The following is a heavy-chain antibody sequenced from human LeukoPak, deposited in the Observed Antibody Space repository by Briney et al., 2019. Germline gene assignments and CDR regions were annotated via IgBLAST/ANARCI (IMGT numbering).Heavy chain of an antibody. V-gene: IGHV4-61*02. D-gene: IGHD3-10*01. Sequence: PSETLSLTCTVSGDSISSGAYYWSWIRQPAGKGLEWIGRIYSNGNTNYKPSLKSRVTISLDTSKRQFSPQLTSVTAADTAMYYCARDSVSWFGFDSWGQGTLVTVSS. CDR1: GDSISSGAYY. CDR2: IYSNGNT. J-gene: IGHJ5*01. CDR3: ARDSVSWFGFDS.